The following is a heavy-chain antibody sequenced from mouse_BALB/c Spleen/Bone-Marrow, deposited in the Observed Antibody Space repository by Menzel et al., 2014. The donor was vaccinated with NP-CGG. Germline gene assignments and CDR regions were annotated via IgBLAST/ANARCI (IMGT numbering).Heavy chain of an antibody. Sequence: SGAELVRPGASVKISCKAFGYTFTNHHINWVKRRPGQGLDWIGYINPYNDYTSYNQKFKGKATLTVDKSSSADYMGRSRVSSLDSAVYFCAREDYGASFPYWGQGTLVTVSA. CDR3: AREDYGASFPY. J-gene: IGHJ3*01. CDR1: GYTFTNHH. CDR2: INPYNDYT. V-gene: IGHV1S45*01. D-gene: IGHD1-1*02.